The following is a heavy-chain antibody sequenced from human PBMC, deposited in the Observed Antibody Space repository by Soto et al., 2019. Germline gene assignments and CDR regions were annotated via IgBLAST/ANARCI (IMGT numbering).Heavy chain of an antibody. CDR3: ARGRGLLHFPDY. V-gene: IGHV4-34*01. CDR2: INNSGST. D-gene: IGHD1-26*01. Sequence: QVQLQQWGAGLLKPSETLSLTCAVYGGSFSGYYWSWIRQPPGKGLEWIGEINNSGSTNYNPSLKSRVTISVDTSKNQFSLKLSSVTDADTAVYYCARGRGLLHFPDYCGQGTLVTVSS. J-gene: IGHJ4*02. CDR1: GGSFSGYY.